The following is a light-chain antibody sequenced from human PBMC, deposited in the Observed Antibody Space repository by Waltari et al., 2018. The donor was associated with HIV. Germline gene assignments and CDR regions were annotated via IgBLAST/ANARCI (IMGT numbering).Light chain of an antibody. CDR2: RDS. V-gene: IGLV3-9*01. J-gene: IGLJ2*01. Sequence: SYELTQPLSVSVALGQTARITCGGNNTGSKNVHWYQQKPGQAPVLVIYRDSNRPSGIPERFSGSNSGNTATLTISRAQAGDEADYYCQVWDSITVVFGGGTKLTVL. CDR1: NTGSKN. CDR3: QVWDSITVV.